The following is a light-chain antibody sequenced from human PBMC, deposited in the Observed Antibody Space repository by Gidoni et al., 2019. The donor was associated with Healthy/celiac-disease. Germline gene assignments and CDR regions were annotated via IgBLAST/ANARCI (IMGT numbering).Light chain of an antibody. Sequence: EIVLTQSPGTLSLSPGERATLSCRASQSVSTPYLAWYQQKPGQAPRLLIYGVSSRATGIPDRFSGGGSGTDFTLTISRLEPEDFAVYYCQQYGNSPWTFGQGTKVEIK. CDR3: QQYGNSPWT. J-gene: IGKJ1*01. CDR1: QSVSTPY. V-gene: IGKV3-20*01. CDR2: GVS.